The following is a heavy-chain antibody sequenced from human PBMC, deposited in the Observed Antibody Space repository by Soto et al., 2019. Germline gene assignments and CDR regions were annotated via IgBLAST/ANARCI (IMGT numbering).Heavy chain of an antibody. V-gene: IGHV1-69*12. D-gene: IGHD3-10*01. J-gene: IGHJ4*02. CDR1: GGTFSSYA. CDR3: ARGRGVRGVTIFDY. CDR2: IIPIFGTA. Sequence: QVQMVQSGAEVKKPGSSVKVSCKASGGTFSSYAISWVRQAPGQGLEWMGGIIPIFGTANYAQKFQGRVTMTAAESTSTAYMGLGGLRSEDTGVYYCARGRGVRGVTIFDYWGQGTLVTVSS.